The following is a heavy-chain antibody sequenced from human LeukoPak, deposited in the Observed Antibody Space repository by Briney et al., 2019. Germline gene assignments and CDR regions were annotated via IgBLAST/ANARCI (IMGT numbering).Heavy chain of an antibody. V-gene: IGHV4-59*11. CDR3: AKSLDAYNPRVFEY. CDR2: IYYSGST. D-gene: IGHD5-24*01. Sequence: SETLSLTCTVSGGSISSHYWSWIRQSPGRGLEWIAYIYYSGSTNYNPSLESRVTISVDTSKNQFSLKMRSVTAADTAVYYCAKSLDAYNPRVFEYWGRGTRVTVSS. CDR1: GGSISSHY. J-gene: IGHJ4*02.